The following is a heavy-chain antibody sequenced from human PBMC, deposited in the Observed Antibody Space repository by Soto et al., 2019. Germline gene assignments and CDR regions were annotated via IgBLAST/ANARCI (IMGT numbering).Heavy chain of an antibody. J-gene: IGHJ4*02. D-gene: IGHD3-22*01. Sequence: GGSLRLSCAASGFTFSSYWMSWVRQAPGKGLEWVANIKQDGSEKYYVDSVKGRFTISRDNAKNSLYLQMNSLRAEDTAVYYCAKNPGYYYDSTGYHFDYWGQGTLVTVSS. V-gene: IGHV3-7*02. CDR3: AKNPGYYYDSTGYHFDY. CDR2: IKQDGSEK. CDR1: GFTFSSYW.